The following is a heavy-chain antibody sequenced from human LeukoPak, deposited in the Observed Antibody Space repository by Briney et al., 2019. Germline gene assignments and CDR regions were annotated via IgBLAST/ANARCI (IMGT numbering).Heavy chain of an antibody. CDR2: INPNSGGT. CDR1: GYTFTGYY. Sequence: ASVKVSCKASGYTFTGYYMHWVRQAPGQGLEWMGWINPNSGGTNYAQKFQGRVTMTRDTSISTAYMELSRLRSDDTAVYYCARESITMVRARKGTLFDPWGQGTLVTVSS. J-gene: IGHJ5*02. CDR3: ARESITMVRARKGTLFDP. V-gene: IGHV1-2*02. D-gene: IGHD3-10*01.